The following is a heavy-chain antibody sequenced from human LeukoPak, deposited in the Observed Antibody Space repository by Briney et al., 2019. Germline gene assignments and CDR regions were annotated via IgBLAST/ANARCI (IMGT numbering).Heavy chain of an antibody. D-gene: IGHD3-10*01. CDR2: IKQDRSEK. CDR3: ARVSSKATVRGLITKKNYYYYMDV. CDR1: GFTFSSYW. V-gene: IGHV3-7*01. Sequence: PGGSLRLSCAASGFTFSSYWMSWVRQAPGKGLEWVANIKQDRSEKYYVDSVKGRFTTSRDNAKNSLYLQMNSLRAEDTAVYYCARVSSKATVRGLITKKNYYYYMDVWGKGTTVTISS. J-gene: IGHJ6*03.